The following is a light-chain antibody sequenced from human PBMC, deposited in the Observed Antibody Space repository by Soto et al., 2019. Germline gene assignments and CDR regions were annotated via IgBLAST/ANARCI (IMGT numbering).Light chain of an antibody. CDR3: QQRSNSFT. V-gene: IGKV3-11*01. CDR1: QSVSSY. J-gene: IGKJ3*01. CDR2: DAS. Sequence: EIVLTQSPATLSLSPGERATLSCRASQSVSSYLAWYQQKPGQAPRLLIHDASNRATGIPARFSGSGSGTDFTLTISSLEPEDFAVYYCQQRSNSFTFGPGTKVDIK.